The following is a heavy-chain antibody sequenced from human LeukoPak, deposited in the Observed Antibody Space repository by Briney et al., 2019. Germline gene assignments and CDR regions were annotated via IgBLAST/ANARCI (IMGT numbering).Heavy chain of an antibody. J-gene: IGHJ3*02. CDR1: GGSISSGDYY. CDR2: IYYSGST. V-gene: IGHV4-30-4*02. D-gene: IGHD3-3*01. Sequence: PSETLSLTCTVSGGSISSGDYYWSWIRQPPGKGLEWIGYIYYSGSTYYNPSLKSRVTISVDTSKNQFSLKLSSVTAADTAVYYCARDSYDFNDAFDIWGQGTMVTVSS. CDR3: ARDSYDFNDAFDI.